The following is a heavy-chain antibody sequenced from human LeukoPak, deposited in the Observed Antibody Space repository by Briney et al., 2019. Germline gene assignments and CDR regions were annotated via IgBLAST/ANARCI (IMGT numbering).Heavy chain of an antibody. J-gene: IGHJ5*02. V-gene: IGHV4-34*01. CDR1: GGSFSGYY. CDR2: INHSGST. D-gene: IGHD6-6*01. Sequence: RPSETLSLTCAVYGGSFSGYYWSWIRQPPGKGLEWIGEINHSGSTNYNPSLRSRVTISVDTSKNQFSLKLSSVTAADTAVYYCARYSSSSVDWFDPWGQGTLVTASS. CDR3: ARYSSSSVDWFDP.